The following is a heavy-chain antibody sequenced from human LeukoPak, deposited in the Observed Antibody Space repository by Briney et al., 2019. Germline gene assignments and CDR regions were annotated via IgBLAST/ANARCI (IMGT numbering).Heavy chain of an antibody. V-gene: IGHV4-34*01. Sequence: PSETLSLACAVYGGSFSGYYWSWIRQPPGKGLEWIGEINHSGSTNYNPSLKSRVTISVDTSKNQFSLKLSSVTAADTAVYYCGSPGYYAFDIWGQGTMVTVSS. CDR3: GSPGYYAFDI. J-gene: IGHJ3*02. CDR2: INHSGST. D-gene: IGHD3-22*01. CDR1: GGSFSGYY.